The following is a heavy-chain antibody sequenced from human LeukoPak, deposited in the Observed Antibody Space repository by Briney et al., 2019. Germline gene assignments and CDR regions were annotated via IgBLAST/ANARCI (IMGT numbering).Heavy chain of an antibody. D-gene: IGHD6-6*01. CDR3: ARYPYSTSSWSDP. J-gene: IGHJ5*02. Sequence: GGSLRLSCAASGLTVSSDYMSWVRQAPGKGLEWVSVIYSGGGTYYADSVRGRFTISRDNSENTLYLQLNSLRAEDTAVYYCARYPYSTSSWSDPWGQGTLVTVSS. CDR2: IYSGGGT. V-gene: IGHV3-66*01. CDR1: GLTVSSDY.